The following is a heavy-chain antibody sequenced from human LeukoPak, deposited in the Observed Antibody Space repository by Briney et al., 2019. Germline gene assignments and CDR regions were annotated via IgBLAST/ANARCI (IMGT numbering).Heavy chain of an antibody. D-gene: IGHD5-12*01. CDR3: AKGAYDYIEIAYFDY. V-gene: IGHV3-23*01. CDR1: GFSFNNYA. CDR2: ITGSSGST. Sequence: GGSLRLSCVASGFSFNNYAMNWVRQAPGKGLEWVSLITGSSGSTFYADSVKGRFTISRDKSKNTLYLQMNSLRAEDTAVYYCAKGAYDYIEIAYFDYWGQGSLVTVSS. J-gene: IGHJ4*02.